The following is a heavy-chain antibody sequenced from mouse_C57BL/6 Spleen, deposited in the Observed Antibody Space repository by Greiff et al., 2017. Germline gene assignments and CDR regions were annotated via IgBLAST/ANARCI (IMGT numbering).Heavy chain of an antibody. CDR2: IYPRDGST. CDR3: ARENYGNYDYFDY. CDR1: GYTFTSYD. D-gene: IGHD2-1*01. V-gene: IGHV1-85*01. J-gene: IGHJ2*01. Sequence: QVQLKESGPELVKPGASVKLSCKASGYTFTSYDINWVKQRPGQGLEWIGWIYPRDGSTKYNEKFKGKATLTVDTSSSTAYMELHSLTSEDSAVYFCARENYGNYDYFDYWGQGTTLTVSS.